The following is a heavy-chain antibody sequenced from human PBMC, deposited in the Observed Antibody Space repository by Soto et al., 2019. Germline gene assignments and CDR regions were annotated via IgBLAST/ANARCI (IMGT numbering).Heavy chain of an antibody. CDR3: ARHPRDGYNLAY. Sequence: ICRKGSGESFTSYGIGGVLKMNGKGLEWMGIIYPGDSDTRYSPSFQGQVTISADKSISTAYLQWSSLKASDTALYYCARHPRDGYNLAYRGQGTLVTVSS. CDR1: GESFTSYG. J-gene: IGHJ4*02. D-gene: IGHD5-12*01. CDR2: IYPGDSDT. V-gene: IGHV5-51*01.